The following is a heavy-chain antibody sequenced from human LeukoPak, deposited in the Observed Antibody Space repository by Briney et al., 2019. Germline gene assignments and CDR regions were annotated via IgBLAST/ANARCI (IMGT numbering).Heavy chain of an antibody. CDR1: GFTFSDYY. Sequence: PGGSLRLSCAASGFTFSDYYMSWIRQAPGKGLEWVSYISGSGSTIYYADSVKGRFTISRDNAKNSLYLQMNSLRAEDTALYYCARRDIVVVPAAIFGAFDIWGQGTMVTVSS. CDR3: ARRDIVVVPAAIFGAFDI. D-gene: IGHD2-2*02. CDR2: ISGSGSTI. V-gene: IGHV3-11*01. J-gene: IGHJ3*02.